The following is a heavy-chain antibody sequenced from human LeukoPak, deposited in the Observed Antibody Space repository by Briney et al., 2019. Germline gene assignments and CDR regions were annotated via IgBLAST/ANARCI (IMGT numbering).Heavy chain of an antibody. CDR2: ISGSGKNT. V-gene: IGHV3-23*01. CDR1: GFTFRTYA. CDR3: ARTYQLLYQLFDY. Sequence: PGGSLRLSCGASGFTFRTYAMSWVRQIPGKGLEWVSSISGSGKNTYYADSVKGRFTISRDNFKNTFYLQMNSLRAEDTAVYYCARTYQLLYQLFDYWGQGTLVTVSS. D-gene: IGHD2-2*02. J-gene: IGHJ4*02.